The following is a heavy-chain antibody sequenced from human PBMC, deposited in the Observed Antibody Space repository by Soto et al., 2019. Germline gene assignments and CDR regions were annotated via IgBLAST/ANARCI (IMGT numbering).Heavy chain of an antibody. V-gene: IGHV3-7*03. CDR2: IKEDGSEK. CDR3: ARDFSLDY. CDR1: GFNFSTYW. Sequence: EVQLVESGGGLVQPGGSLRLSCAASGFNFSTYWMTWVRQAPGKGLEWVANIKEDGSEKYYADSVKGRFAISRDNAKNSVYLQMNSLRAEETAVYYCARDFSLDYWGQGTLVSVSS. J-gene: IGHJ4*02.